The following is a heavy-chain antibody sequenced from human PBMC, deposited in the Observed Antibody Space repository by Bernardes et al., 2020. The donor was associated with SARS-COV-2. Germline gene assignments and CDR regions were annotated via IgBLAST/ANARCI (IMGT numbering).Heavy chain of an antibody. CDR1: GFSISSCGYY. D-gene: IGHD3-3*01. Sequence: SGTLSLTCTVSGFSISSCGYYWSWNAQDPGMGLVWSGYIYYSGSSYYNSSLKSRVTISVDTSKNQFHLKLTFVTAADTAVYYCARGIPKSITIFGVFIPGNWFDPWGQGTLVTVSS. V-gene: IGHV4-31*03. J-gene: IGHJ5*02. CDR2: IYYSGSS. CDR3: ARGIPKSITIFGVFIPGNWFDP.